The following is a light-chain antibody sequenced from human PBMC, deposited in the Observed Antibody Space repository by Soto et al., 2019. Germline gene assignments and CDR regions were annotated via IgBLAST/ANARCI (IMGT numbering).Light chain of an antibody. CDR3: QRYVNSPRT. V-gene: IGKV3-20*01. CDR2: GAS. CDR1: QSLRPTY. Sequence: EVVLTQSPDTLSLSPGETATLSCRASQSLRPTYVAWYQQKPGQAPRLLIYGASFRATDIPNRFSGRGSGTDFTLSISRLEPEDFAVYYCQRYVNSPRTFGQGTKVDSK. J-gene: IGKJ1*01.